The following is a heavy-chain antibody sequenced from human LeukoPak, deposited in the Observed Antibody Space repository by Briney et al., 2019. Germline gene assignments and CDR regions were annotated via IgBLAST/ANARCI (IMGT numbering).Heavy chain of an antibody. V-gene: IGHV4-59*12. J-gene: IGHJ4*02. CDR1: GGSISSYY. D-gene: IGHD3-3*01. CDR2: IYCSGST. Sequence: SETLSLTCTVSGGSISSYYWSWIRQPPGKGLEWIGYIYCSGSTNYNPSLKSRVTISVDTSKNQFSLKLSSVTAADTAVYYCARDGGRITSFDYWGQGTLVTVSS. CDR3: ARDGGRITSFDY.